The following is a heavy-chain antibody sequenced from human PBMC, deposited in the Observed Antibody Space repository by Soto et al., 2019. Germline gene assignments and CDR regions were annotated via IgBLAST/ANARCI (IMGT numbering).Heavy chain of an antibody. CDR3: ARHNTPTITIVRESPPFDY. J-gene: IGHJ4*02. CDR1: GYSFTSYW. V-gene: IGHV5-10-1*01. Sequence: EVQLVQSGAEVKKPGESLRISCKGSGYSFTSYWISWVRQMPGKGLEWMGRIDPSDSYTNYSPSFQGHVTISADNSISTACLQGSSLKASDTAMYYCARHNTPTITIVRESPPFDYWGQGTLVTVSS. CDR2: IDPSDSYT. D-gene: IGHD3-10*01.